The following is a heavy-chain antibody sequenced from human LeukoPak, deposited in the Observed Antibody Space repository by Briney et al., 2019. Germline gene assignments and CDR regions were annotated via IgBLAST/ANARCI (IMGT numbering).Heavy chain of an antibody. J-gene: IGHJ4*02. CDR3: ARGNPNYSIAAAALVDY. V-gene: IGHV3-48*01. D-gene: IGHD6-13*01. Sequence: PGGSLRLSCAASGFTFRSYEMNWVRQAPGKGLEWVSYISSSSSTIYYADSVKGRFTISRDNAKNSLYLQMNSLRAEDTAVYYCARGNPNYSIAAAALVDYWGQGTLVTVSS. CDR1: GFTFRSYE. CDR2: ISSSSSTI.